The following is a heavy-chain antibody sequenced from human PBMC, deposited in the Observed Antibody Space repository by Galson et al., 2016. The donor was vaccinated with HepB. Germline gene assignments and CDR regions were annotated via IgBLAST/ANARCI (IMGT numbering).Heavy chain of an antibody. CDR2: ISNYKGDT. J-gene: IGHJ6*02. D-gene: IGHD2-2*01. CDR1: GDAFTSYG. CDR3: ASGVVVPAAPTNQYFYFSAMDV. V-gene: IGHV1-18*01. Sequence: SVKVSCKASGDAFTSYGVSWVRQAPGQGLEWMGWISNYKGDTDYAQNFQGRVTMTRDTSTSTVYMELRSLRSDDTAVYYCASGVVVPAAPTNQYFYFSAMDVWGQGTTVTVSS.